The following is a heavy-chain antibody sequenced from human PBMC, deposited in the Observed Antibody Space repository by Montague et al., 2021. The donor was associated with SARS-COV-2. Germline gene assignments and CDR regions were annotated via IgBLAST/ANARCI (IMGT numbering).Heavy chain of an antibody. CDR3: ARHYYDSSGYYSPWYFDL. CDR2: IYYSGST. J-gene: IGHJ2*01. V-gene: IGHV4-39*01. D-gene: IGHD3-22*01. Sequence: SETLSLTCTVSGGSISSSSYYWGWIRQPPGKGLEWIGSIYYSGSTYYNPSLKSRVTISVDTSENQSSLKLSSVTAADTAVYYCARHYYDSSGYYSPWYFDLWGRGTLVTVSS. CDR1: GGSISSSSYY.